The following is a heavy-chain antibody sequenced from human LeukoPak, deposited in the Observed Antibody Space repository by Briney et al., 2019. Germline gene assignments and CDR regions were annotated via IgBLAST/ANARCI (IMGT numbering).Heavy chain of an antibody. CDR1: GGSISSGGYS. Sequence: PSQTLSLTCTVSGGSISSGGYSWSWIRQPPGKGLEWIGYIYHSGSTYYDPSLKSRVTISVDRSKNQFSLKLSSVTAADTAVYYCARGGMVRGERPFDYWGQGTLVTVSS. CDR3: ARGGMVRGERPFDY. D-gene: IGHD3-10*01. CDR2: IYHSGST. J-gene: IGHJ4*02. V-gene: IGHV4-30-2*01.